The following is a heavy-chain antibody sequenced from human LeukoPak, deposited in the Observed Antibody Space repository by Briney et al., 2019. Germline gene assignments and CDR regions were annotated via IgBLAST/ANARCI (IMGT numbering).Heavy chain of an antibody. CDR1: GFTFNRHW. V-gene: IGHV3-21*01. D-gene: IGHD6-19*01. J-gene: IGHJ4*02. Sequence: GGSLRLSCTASGFTFNRHWMTWVRQAPGKGLEWVSSISSSSSYIYYADSVKGRFTISRDNAKNSLYLQMNSLRAEDTAVYYCARDGRAVAGEHDYWGQGTLVTVSS. CDR3: ARDGRAVAGEHDY. CDR2: ISSSSSYI.